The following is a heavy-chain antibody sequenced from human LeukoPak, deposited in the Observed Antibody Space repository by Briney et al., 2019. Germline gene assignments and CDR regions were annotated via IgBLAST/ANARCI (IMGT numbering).Heavy chain of an antibody. V-gene: IGHV4-39*07. J-gene: IGHJ4*02. Sequence: PSETLSLTCTVSGGSISSSTYYWGWIRQPPGKELEWIGSIYYSGSTYSNPSLKSRVAISVDTSKNQFSLRLSSVTAADTAVYYCARENYYDSCGYLYWGQGTLVTVSS. CDR3: ARENYYDSCGYLY. CDR2: IYYSGST. CDR1: GGSISSSTYY. D-gene: IGHD3-22*01.